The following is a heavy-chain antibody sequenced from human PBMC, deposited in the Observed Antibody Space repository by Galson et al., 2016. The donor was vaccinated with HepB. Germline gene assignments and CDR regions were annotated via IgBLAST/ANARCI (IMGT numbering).Heavy chain of an antibody. CDR2: IYPGDSDT. J-gene: IGHJ4*02. CDR3: ARHTGEEHWLIKLES. V-gene: IGHV5-51*01. D-gene: IGHD1-1*01. Sequence: QSGAEVKKPGESLKISCRTSGYNFTNSWIGWVRQTPEKGLEWMGFIYPGDSDTRYNPSFKDHVTISADTSISTAYLQWTSLRASDTAIYYCARHTGEEHWLIKLESWGQGTRVIVSA. CDR1: GYNFTNSW.